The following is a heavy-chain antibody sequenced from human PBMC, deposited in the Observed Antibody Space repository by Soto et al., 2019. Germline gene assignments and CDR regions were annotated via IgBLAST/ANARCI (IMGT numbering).Heavy chain of an antibody. D-gene: IGHD6-19*01. CDR2: ISGSAGNT. Sequence: EVQLLESGGGLVQPGGSLRLSCAASGFTFNNYAMSWVRQAPGKGLEWVSSISGSAGNTYYADSVKGRFTISRDNSKNPLFLQMNSLRAEDTAVYYCANSLPSQDTSGWHVWYWYFDLWGRGTLVTVSS. CDR1: GFTFNNYA. V-gene: IGHV3-23*01. CDR3: ANSLPSQDTSGWHVWYWYFDL. J-gene: IGHJ2*01.